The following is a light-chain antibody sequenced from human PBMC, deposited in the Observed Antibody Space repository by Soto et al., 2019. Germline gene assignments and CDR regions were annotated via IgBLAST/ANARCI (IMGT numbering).Light chain of an antibody. CDR2: GAS. CDR1: QSVSSN. Sequence: IGMTQSPATLSVSPGERATLSCRASQSVSSNLAWYQQKPGQAPRLLIYGASARGTGIRARFSGSGSGTEFTLTISILQSEDYAVYYCHQYNNGTPWTFGQGTKVDIK. CDR3: HQYNNGTPWT. V-gene: IGKV3-15*01. J-gene: IGKJ1*01.